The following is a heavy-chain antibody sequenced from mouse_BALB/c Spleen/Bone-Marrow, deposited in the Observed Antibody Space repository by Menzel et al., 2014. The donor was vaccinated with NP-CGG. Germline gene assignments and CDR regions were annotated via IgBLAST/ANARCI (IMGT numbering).Heavy chain of an antibody. CDR2: IWSGGST. CDR3: ARNDYGNPHYAMDY. CDR1: GFSVISYG. J-gene: IGHJ4*01. D-gene: IGHD2-1*01. V-gene: IGHV2-4*02. Sequence: QVQLKDSGPGLVQPSQSLFITCTVSGFSVISYGVHWVRQPPGKGLEWLGVIWSGGSTDYNAAFISRLSISKDNSKSXVFFKMISLQADDTAIYYCARNDYGNPHYAMDYWGQGTSVTVSP.